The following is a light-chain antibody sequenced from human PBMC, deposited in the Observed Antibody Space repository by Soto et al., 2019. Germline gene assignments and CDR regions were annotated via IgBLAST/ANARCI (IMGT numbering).Light chain of an antibody. CDR1: SSEVGGYNY. J-gene: IGLJ2*01. CDR3: SSYAGSNNVV. V-gene: IGLV2-8*01. CDR2: EVS. Sequence: QSALTQPPSASGSPGQSVTISCTGTSSEVGGYNYVSWYQQHPGKAPKLMIYEVSKRPSGVPDRFSGSKSGSTASLTVSGLQAEDEADYYCSSYAGSNNVVFGGGTKLTVL.